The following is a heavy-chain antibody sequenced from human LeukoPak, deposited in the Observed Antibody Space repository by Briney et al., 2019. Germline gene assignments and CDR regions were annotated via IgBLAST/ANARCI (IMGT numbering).Heavy chain of an antibody. CDR1: GFTFSSYG. D-gene: IGHD1-26*01. J-gene: IGHJ3*02. CDR3: ARRGSYNAFDI. V-gene: IGHV3-33*01. Sequence: GGSLRLSCAASGFTFSSYGMHWVRQAPGKGLEWVAVIWYDGSNKYYADSVKGRFTISRDNSKNTLYLQMNSLRAEDTAVYYCARRGSYNAFDIWGQGTMVTVSS. CDR2: IWYDGSNK.